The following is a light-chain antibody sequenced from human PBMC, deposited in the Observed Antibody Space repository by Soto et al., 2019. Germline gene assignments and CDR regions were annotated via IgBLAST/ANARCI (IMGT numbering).Light chain of an antibody. V-gene: IGKV3-20*01. CDR1: QSVRSTY. CDR2: GAS. J-gene: IGKJ3*01. CDR3: QQFGSSPFT. Sequence: EIVLTQSPGTLSLSPGERATLSCRASQSVRSTYLAWYQQKPGQAPRLLIYGASSRATGIPDRFSGGRSGTDFTLTISRLEPEDFAVYYCQQFGSSPFTFGPGTTVDIK.